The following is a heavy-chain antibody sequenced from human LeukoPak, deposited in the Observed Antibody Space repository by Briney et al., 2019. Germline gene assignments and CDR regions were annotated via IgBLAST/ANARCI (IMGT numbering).Heavy chain of an antibody. Sequence: QPGGSLRLSCAASGFTFSSYGMHWVRQAPGKGLEWVAFIRYDGSNKYYADSVKGRFTISRDNSKNTLYLQMNSLRAEDTAVYYCAKVGYDSSDYIMPPGNWFDPWGQGTLVTVSS. CDR1: GFTFSSYG. CDR2: IRYDGSNK. V-gene: IGHV3-30*02. CDR3: AKVGYDSSDYIMPPGNWFDP. J-gene: IGHJ5*02. D-gene: IGHD3-22*01.